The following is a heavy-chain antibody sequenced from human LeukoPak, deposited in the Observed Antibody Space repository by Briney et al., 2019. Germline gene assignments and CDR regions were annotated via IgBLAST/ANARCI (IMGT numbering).Heavy chain of an antibody. J-gene: IGHJ4*02. CDR2: IWYDGSNK. CDR3: ARDPGTEEYFDY. V-gene: IGHV3-33*01. CDR1: GFTFSSYG. Sequence: GGSLRLSCAASGFTFSSYGMHWVRQAPGKGLEWVAVIWYDGSNKYYADSVKGRFTISRDNSKNTLYLQMNSLRAEDTAVYYCARDPGTEEYFDYWGQGTLVTVSS.